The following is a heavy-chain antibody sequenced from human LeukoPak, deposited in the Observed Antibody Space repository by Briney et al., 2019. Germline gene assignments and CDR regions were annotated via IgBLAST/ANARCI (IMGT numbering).Heavy chain of an antibody. CDR3: ARDHLNSGYDHDS. D-gene: IGHD5-12*01. CDR1: GYTFSSYG. J-gene: IGHJ4*02. Sequence: ASVKVSCKTSGYTFSSYGISWVRQAPGQGLEWMGWVSGYNADTQYAQSFQGRVTLSADTSTSTAYMELRSLRSDDTAIYYCARDHLNSGYDHDSWGQGTLVTVSS. V-gene: IGHV1-18*01. CDR2: VSGYNADT.